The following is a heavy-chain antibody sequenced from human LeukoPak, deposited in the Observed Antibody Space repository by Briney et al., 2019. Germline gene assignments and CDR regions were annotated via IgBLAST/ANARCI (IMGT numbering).Heavy chain of an antibody. V-gene: IGHV3-30*18. D-gene: IGHD3-3*01. CDR3: AKDREWLGVLGY. CDR1: GFTFSSYG. J-gene: IGHJ4*02. Sequence: GGSLRLSCAASGFTFSSYGMHWVRQAPGKGLEWVAVISYDGSNKYHADSVKGRFTIYRDNSKNTLYLQMNSLRAEDTAVYYCAKDREWLGVLGYWGQGTLVTVSS. CDR2: ISYDGSNK.